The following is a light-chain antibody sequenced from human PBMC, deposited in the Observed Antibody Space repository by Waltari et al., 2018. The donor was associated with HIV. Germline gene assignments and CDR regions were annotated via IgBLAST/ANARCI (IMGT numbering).Light chain of an antibody. J-gene: IGLJ3*02. CDR2: AVS. Sequence: QSALTQPASVSGSPGQSIPISCTGTSSDVGGSNYVSWYQHHPGKAPQLTSYAVSKRPSGFSNRVSGSKSGNTASLTISGLQAEDEADYYCCSYAGSSTWVFGGGTKLTVL. V-gene: IGLV2-23*02. CDR1: SSDVGGSNY. CDR3: CSYAGSSTWV.